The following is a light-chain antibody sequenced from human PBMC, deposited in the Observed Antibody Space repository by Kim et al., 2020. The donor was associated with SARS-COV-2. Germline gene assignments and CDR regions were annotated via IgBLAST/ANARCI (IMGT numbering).Light chain of an antibody. V-gene: IGKV1-39*01. Sequence: DIQMTQSPSSLSASVGDRVTITCRASQSISSFLNWYQQKPGKAPNLLIYAASSLQSGVPSRFSGRGSGTHFTLTISSLQPEDFATYYCQQSYSTPYTFGQGTKLEI. CDR2: AAS. CDR3: QQSYSTPYT. CDR1: QSISSF. J-gene: IGKJ2*01.